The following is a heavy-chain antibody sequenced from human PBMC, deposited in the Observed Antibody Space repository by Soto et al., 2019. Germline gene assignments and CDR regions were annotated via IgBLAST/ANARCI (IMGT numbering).Heavy chain of an antibody. D-gene: IGHD3-10*01. CDR3: TAGFGVP. CDR1: GFTFSSYS. CDR2: IRSKANSYAT. V-gene: IGHV3-73*01. Sequence: GGSLRLSCAASGFTFSSYSMNWVRQASGKGLEWVGRIRSKANSYATAYAASVKGRFTISRDDSKNTAYLQMNSLKTEDTAVYYCTAGFGVPRGQGTLVTVSS. J-gene: IGHJ5*02.